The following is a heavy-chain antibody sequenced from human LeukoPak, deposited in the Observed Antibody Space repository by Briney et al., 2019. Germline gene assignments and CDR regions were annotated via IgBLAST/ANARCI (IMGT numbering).Heavy chain of an antibody. Sequence: PGGSLRLSCAASGFTFSSYAMSWVRQAPGKGLEWIGRIKSKTDGETTNYAEPVRGRFTISRDDSKSAVYLQMNSLKIEDTAVYYCTTDLGTYYHGSQRLIPIDYWGQGTLVTVSS. CDR3: TTDLGTYYHGSQRLIPIDY. J-gene: IGHJ4*02. CDR1: GFTFSSYA. V-gene: IGHV3-15*01. CDR2: IKSKTDGETT. D-gene: IGHD3-10*01.